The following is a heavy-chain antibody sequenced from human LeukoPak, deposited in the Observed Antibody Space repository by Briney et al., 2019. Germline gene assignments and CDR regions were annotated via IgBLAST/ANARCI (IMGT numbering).Heavy chain of an antibody. CDR3: AREGPFTTPEVEEYSSSWYPLEY. Sequence: ASVKVSCKASGGTFSCYAISWVRQAPRQGLEWMGRIIPILGIANYAQKFQGRVTITADESTSTAYMELSSLRSEDTAVYYCAREGPFTTPEVEEYSSSWYPLEYWGQGTLVTVSS. V-gene: IGHV1-69*04. CDR2: IIPILGIA. J-gene: IGHJ4*02. D-gene: IGHD6-13*01. CDR1: GGTFSCYA.